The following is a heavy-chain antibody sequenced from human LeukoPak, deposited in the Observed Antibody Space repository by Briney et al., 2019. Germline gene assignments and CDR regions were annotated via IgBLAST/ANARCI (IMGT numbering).Heavy chain of an antibody. V-gene: IGHV1-2*02. J-gene: IGHJ3*02. CDR2: INPNSGGT. CDR3: ARGYYDGSGISDGAFDI. Sequence: ASVKVSCKASGYTFTGYYMHWVRQAPGQGLEWMGWINPNSGGTNYAQKFQGRVTMTRDTSISTAYMELSRLRSDDTAVYYCARGYYDGSGISDGAFDIWGQGTMVTVSS. D-gene: IGHD3-22*01. CDR1: GYTFTGYY.